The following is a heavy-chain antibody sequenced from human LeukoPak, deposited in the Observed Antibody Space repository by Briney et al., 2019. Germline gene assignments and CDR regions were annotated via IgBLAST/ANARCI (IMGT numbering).Heavy chain of an antibody. CDR3: ARDSNACSSTSWYGDFDY. CDR1: GYTFTGYY. D-gene: IGHD2-2*01. CDR2: INPNSGGT. J-gene: IGHJ4*02. Sequence: ASVKVSCKGSGYTFTGYYMHWVRQAPGQGLEWMEWINPNSGGTNYAQKFQGWVTMTRDTSISTAYMELSRLRSDDTAVYCCARDSNACSSTSWYGDFDYWGQGNLVTVSS. V-gene: IGHV1-2*04.